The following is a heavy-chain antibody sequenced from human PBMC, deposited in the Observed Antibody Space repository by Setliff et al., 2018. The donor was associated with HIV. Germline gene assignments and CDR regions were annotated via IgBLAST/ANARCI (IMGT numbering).Heavy chain of an antibody. D-gene: IGHD6-19*01. Sequence: RASVKVSCKASGGTFSSYAISWVRQAPGQGLEWMGGIIPILGIANYAQKFQGRVTITADESTSTAYMELSSLRSEDTAVYYCARGTGIAVAGTDYWGQGTLVTVSS. CDR1: GGTFSSYA. CDR2: IIPILGIA. V-gene: IGHV1-69*10. J-gene: IGHJ4*02. CDR3: ARGTGIAVAGTDY.